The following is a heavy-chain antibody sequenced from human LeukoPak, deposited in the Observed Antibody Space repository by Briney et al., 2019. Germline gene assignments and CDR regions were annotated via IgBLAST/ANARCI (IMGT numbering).Heavy chain of an antibody. D-gene: IGHD1-26*01. CDR2: IYTSGST. CDR3: ARHEYSGSYYGLSWFDP. J-gene: IGHJ5*02. V-gene: IGHV4-61*02. CDR1: GGSISSGSYY. Sequence: SETLSLTCTVSGGSISSGSYYWSWIRQPAGKGLEWIGRIYTSGSTNYNPSLKSRVTISVDTSKNQFSLKLSSLTAADTAVYYCARHEYSGSYYGLSWFDPWGQGTLVTVSS.